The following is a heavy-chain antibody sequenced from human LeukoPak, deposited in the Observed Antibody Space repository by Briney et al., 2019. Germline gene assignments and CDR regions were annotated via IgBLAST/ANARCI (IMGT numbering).Heavy chain of an antibody. CDR3: ARGYYYYYGMDV. Sequence: ASMKVSCKASGYTFTNYDINWVRQATGQGLEWMGWMNPNSGNTGYAQKFQGRVTMTRNTSISTAYMELSSLRSEDTAVYYCARGYYYYYGMDVWGQGTTVTVSS. J-gene: IGHJ6*02. V-gene: IGHV1-8*01. CDR1: GYTFTNYD. CDR2: MNPNSGNT.